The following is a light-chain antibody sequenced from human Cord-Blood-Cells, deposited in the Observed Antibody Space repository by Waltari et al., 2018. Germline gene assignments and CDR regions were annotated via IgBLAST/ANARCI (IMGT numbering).Light chain of an antibody. CDR1: SRRIASYY. J-gene: IGLJ3*02. CDR2: EDT. Sequence: NFMLTQPHSVSESPGKTVTIPSTRSSRRIASYYVQLYQQRPGSSPTTVIYEDTQRPSGVPDRFSGSIDSSSNSASLTISGLKTEDEADYYCQSYDSSNQVFGGGTKLTVL. CDR3: QSYDSSNQV. V-gene: IGLV6-57*01.